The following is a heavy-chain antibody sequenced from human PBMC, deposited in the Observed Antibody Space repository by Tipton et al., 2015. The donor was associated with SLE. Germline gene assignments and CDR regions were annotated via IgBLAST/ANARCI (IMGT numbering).Heavy chain of an antibody. CDR1: GGSISNYY. D-gene: IGHD1-26*01. V-gene: IGHV4-59*01. CDR3: ASSVAWDPFDY. J-gene: IGHJ4*02. Sequence: GLVKPSETLSLTCTVSGGSISNYYWSWIRQPPGKGLEWIGYLYNSGSIDYNPSLKSRVTISVDTSKNQFSLKLSSVTAADTAVYYGASSVAWDPFDYWGQGTLVTVSS. CDR2: LYNSGSI.